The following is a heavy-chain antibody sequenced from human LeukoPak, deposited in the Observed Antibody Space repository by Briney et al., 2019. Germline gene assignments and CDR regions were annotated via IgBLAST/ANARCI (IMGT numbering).Heavy chain of an antibody. CDR2: IRYDGSIK. CDR3: AREGGILTTSLTLDY. V-gene: IGHV3-30*02. CDR1: GFTFANYG. Sequence: GGSLRLSCAASGFTFANYGMHWARQAPGKGLEWVAFIRYDGSIKYYADSVKGRFTISRDSSKNTLFLQMSSLRTEDTAIYYCAREGGILTTSLTLDYWGQGTLVTVSS. D-gene: IGHD3-16*01. J-gene: IGHJ4*02.